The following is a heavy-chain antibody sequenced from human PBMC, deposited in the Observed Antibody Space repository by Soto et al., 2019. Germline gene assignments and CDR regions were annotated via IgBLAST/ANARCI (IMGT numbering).Heavy chain of an antibody. CDR2: ISYDGYNT. D-gene: IGHD1-1*01. Sequence: PXVWLSLPFAASGLTFDTFAIHWVRQTPGKVLEWVALISYDGYNTYYADSVKGRFTISRDNSKNTLYLQMTSLRPDDTGVYYCPRVNTGNNLYYYDGLDVWGQGTSVTVSS. J-gene: IGHJ6*02. CDR1: GLTFDTFA. V-gene: IGHV3-30-3*01. CDR3: PRVNTGNNLYYYDGLDV.